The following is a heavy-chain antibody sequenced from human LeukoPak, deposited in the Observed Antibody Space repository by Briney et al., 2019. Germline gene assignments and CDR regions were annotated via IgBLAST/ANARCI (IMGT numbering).Heavy chain of an antibody. CDR1: GGSISSSSYY. Sequence: SETLSLTCTVSGGSISSSSYYWGWIRQPPGKGLEWIGSIYYSGSTYYNPSLKSRVTISVDTSKNQFSLKLSSVTAADTAVYYCARVQGAAGTFSDYWGQGTLVTVSS. V-gene: IGHV4-39*01. D-gene: IGHD6-13*01. CDR3: ARVQGAAGTFSDY. J-gene: IGHJ4*02. CDR2: IYYSGST.